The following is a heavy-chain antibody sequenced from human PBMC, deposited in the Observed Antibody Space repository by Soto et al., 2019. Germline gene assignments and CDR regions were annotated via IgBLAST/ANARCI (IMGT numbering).Heavy chain of an antibody. CDR2: VSGSGDNT. D-gene: IGHD3-3*01. CDR3: AKRWSNRFLEPRVYFDY. V-gene: IGHV3-23*01. Sequence: VGSLRLSCAASGFTFRSSAMSWVRQAPGKGLEWVSVVSGSGDNTYHADSVKGRFTISRDNAKNTLYLQMNSLRAEDTAIYYYAKRWSNRFLEPRVYFDYWGQGTLVTVSS. J-gene: IGHJ4*02. CDR1: GFTFRSSA.